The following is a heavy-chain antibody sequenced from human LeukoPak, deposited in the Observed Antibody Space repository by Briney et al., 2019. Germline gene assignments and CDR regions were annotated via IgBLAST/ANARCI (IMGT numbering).Heavy chain of an antibody. V-gene: IGHV1-24*01. J-gene: IGHJ4*02. D-gene: IGHD6-13*01. Sequence: GASVKVSCKVSGYTLTELSMHWVRQAPGKGLEWMGGFDPEHGETVYAQKFQGRVTITADESTSTAYMELSSLRSEDTAVYYCARAPIAAAGTALWDYWGQGTLVTVSS. CDR2: FDPEHGET. CDR1: GYTLTELS. CDR3: ARAPIAAAGTALWDY.